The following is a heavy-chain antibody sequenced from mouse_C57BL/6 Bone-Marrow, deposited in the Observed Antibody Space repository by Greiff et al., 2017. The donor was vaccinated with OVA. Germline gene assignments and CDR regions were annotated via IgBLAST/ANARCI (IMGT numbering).Heavy chain of an antibody. J-gene: IGHJ3*01. CDR2: IHPNSGST. D-gene: IGHD1-1*01. CDR1: GYTFTSYW. V-gene: IGHV1-64*01. CDR3: AGGGYYGGSSPFAY. Sequence: QVQLQQPGAELVKPGASVKLSCKASGYTFTSYWMHWVKQRPGQGLEWIGMIHPNSGSTNYNEKFKSKATLTVDKSSSPAYMQLSSLTSEDSAVYYGAGGGYYGGSSPFAYWGKGTLVTVSA.